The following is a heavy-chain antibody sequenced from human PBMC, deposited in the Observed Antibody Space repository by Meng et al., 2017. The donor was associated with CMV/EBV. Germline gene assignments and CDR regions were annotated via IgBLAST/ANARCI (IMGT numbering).Heavy chain of an antibody. CDR3: ARYLGGDPYYYGMDV. J-gene: IGHJ6*02. V-gene: IGHV3-20*04. Sequence: GESLKISCAASGFTFDDYGMSWVRQAPGKGLEWGSGINWNGGSTGYADSVKGRFTISRDNAKNSLYLQMNSLRAEDTALYYCARYLGGDPYYYGMDVWGQGTTVTVSS. D-gene: IGHD3-16*01. CDR2: INWNGGST. CDR1: GFTFDDYG.